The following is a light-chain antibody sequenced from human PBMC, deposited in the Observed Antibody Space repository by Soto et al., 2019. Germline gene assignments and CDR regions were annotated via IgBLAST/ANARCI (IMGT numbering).Light chain of an antibody. CDR2: RSD. V-gene: IGLV1-47*01. J-gene: IGLJ3*02. CDR1: SSNIGSNY. CDR3: AAWDDSLSGWV. Sequence: QSVLTQPPSASGTPGLRVTISCSGSSSNIGSNYVYWYQQLPRTAPKLLIYRSDQRPSGVPDRFSGSKSGTSASLAISGLRSDDEADYYCAAWDDSLSGWVFGGGTKVTVL.